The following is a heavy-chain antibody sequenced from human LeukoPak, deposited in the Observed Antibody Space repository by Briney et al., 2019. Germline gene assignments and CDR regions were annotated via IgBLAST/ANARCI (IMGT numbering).Heavy chain of an antibody. CDR1: GGTFSSYA. D-gene: IGHD3-10*01. J-gene: IGHJ6*03. V-gene: IGHV1-69*06. Sequence: SVKVSCKASGGTFSSYAISWVRQAPGQGLEWMGGIIPIFGTANYAQKLQGRVTITADKSTSTAYMELSSLRSEDTAVYYCASGRGAPYYYYYMDVWGKGTTVTVSS. CDR3: ASGRGAPYYYYYMDV. CDR2: IIPIFGTA.